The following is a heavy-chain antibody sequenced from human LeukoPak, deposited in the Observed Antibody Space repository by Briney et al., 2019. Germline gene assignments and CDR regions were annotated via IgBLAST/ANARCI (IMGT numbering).Heavy chain of an antibody. J-gene: IGHJ4*02. CDR3: ATDKWELRHFDY. Sequence: SVKVSCKASGGTFSSYAISWVRQAPGQGLEWMGGIIPIFGTANYAQKFQGRVTITADKSTSTAYMELSSLRSEDTAVYYCATDKWELRHFDYWGQGTLVTVSS. D-gene: IGHD1-26*01. V-gene: IGHV1-69*06. CDR1: GGTFSSYA. CDR2: IIPIFGTA.